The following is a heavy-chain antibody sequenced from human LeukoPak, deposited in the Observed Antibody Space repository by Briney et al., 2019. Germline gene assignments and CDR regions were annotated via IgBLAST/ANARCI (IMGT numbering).Heavy chain of an antibody. V-gene: IGHV4-61*02. D-gene: IGHD3-16*01. CDR3: ARDLGVIGY. Sequence: PSQTLSLTCTVSGGSISSGSYYWSWIRQPAGKGLEWIGRIYTSGGTNYNPSLKSRVTISVDTSKNQFSLKLSSVTAADTAVYYCARDLGVIGYWGQGTLVTVSS. J-gene: IGHJ4*02. CDR1: GGSISSGSYY. CDR2: IYTSGGT.